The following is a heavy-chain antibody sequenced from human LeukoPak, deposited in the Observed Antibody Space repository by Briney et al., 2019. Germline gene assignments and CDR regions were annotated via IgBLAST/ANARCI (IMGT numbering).Heavy chain of an antibody. J-gene: IGHJ4*02. CDR1: GYPFTGYY. CDR3: ARGAYSSSWEAHY. CDR2: INTNTGNP. D-gene: IGHD6-13*01. Sequence: ASVKVSCKASGYPFTGYYVHWVRQAPGHGLEWMGWINTNTGNPTYAQGFTGRFVFSLDTSVSTAYLQISSLKAEDTAVYYCARGAYSSSWEAHYWGQGTLVTVSS. V-gene: IGHV7-4-1*02.